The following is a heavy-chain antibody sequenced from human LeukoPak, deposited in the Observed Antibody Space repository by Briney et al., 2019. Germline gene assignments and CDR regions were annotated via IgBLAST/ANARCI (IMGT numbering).Heavy chain of an antibody. CDR1: GFTFSSYS. CDR3: AFSGSYGVY. D-gene: IGHD1-26*01. J-gene: IGHJ4*02. Sequence: GGFLRLSCAASGFTFSSYSMNWVRQAPGKGLEWVSYISSSSSTIYYADSVKGRFTISRDNAKKSVYLQMNSLRAEDTAVFYCAFSGSYGVYWGQGTLVTVSS. V-gene: IGHV3-48*01. CDR2: ISSSSSTI.